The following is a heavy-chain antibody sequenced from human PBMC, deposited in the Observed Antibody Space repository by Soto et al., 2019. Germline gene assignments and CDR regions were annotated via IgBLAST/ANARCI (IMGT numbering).Heavy chain of an antibody. CDR1: GGSISSGDYY. D-gene: IGHD3-3*01. CDR2: IYYSGST. J-gene: IGHJ5*02. CDR3: ARWWSGSRQGFDP. Sequence: QVQLQESGPGLVKPSQTLSLTCTVSGGSISSGDYYWSWIRQHPGKGLEWIGYIYYSGSTYYNPSLKSRVTISVDTSKNQFPLKPSSVTAADTAVYYCARWWSGSRQGFDPWGQGTLVTVSS. V-gene: IGHV4-31*03.